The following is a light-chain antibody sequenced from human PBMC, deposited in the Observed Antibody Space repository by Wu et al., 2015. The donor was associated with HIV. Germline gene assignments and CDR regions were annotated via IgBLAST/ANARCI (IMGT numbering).Light chain of an antibody. CDR3: QQYGSSPPSGT. CDR1: QSVSSNY. CDR2: AES. Sequence: EIVLTQSPATLSLSPGERATLSCRASQSVSSNYLAWYQQKPGQAPRLLIYAESSRASGIPDRFSGSGSGTDFTLTISRLEPEDFAVYYCQQYGSSPPSGTFGGGTKVEIK. V-gene: IGKV3-20*01. J-gene: IGKJ4*01.